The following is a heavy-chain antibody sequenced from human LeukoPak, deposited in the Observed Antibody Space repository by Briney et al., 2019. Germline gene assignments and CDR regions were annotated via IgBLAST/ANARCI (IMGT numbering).Heavy chain of an antibody. D-gene: IGHD6-19*01. J-gene: IGHJ4*02. CDR2: ISSSSSSI. CDR3: ARDAGSGYFDY. V-gene: IGHV3-48*02. Sequence: GGSLRLSCAASGFTFGTYAMNWLRQAPAKELEWVSYISSSSSSIYLPDSVKGRFTISRDNAKNSLYLQMNGLRDEDTAVYYCARDAGSGYFDYWGQGTLVTVSS. CDR1: GFTFGTYA.